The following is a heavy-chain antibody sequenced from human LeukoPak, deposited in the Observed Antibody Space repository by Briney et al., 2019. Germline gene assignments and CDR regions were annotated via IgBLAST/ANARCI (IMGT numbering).Heavy chain of an antibody. CDR2: IYSGGST. D-gene: IGHD6-6*01. V-gene: IGHV3-53*01. Sequence: TGGSLRLSCAASGFTVSSNYMSWVRQAPGKGLEWVSVIYSGGSTYYADSVKGRFTISRDNSKNTLYLQMNSLRAEDTPVYYCARGGSSSSPFDYWGQGTLVTVSS. CDR3: ARGGSSSSPFDY. J-gene: IGHJ4*02. CDR1: GFTVSSNY.